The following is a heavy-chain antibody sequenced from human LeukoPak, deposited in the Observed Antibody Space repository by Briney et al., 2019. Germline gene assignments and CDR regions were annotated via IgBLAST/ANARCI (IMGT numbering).Heavy chain of an antibody. CDR1: GLFFSTSG. Sequence: GGSLRLSCTASGLFFSTSGMHWVRQAPGKGLEWVAFIKRDETERWTLDSVKGRFTISRDNSKNTLYLEMNTLRTEDTAVYYCVRDVLFAVGDSFDIWGQGTMVTVS. D-gene: IGHD3-10*02. CDR3: VRDVLFAVGDSFDI. V-gene: IGHV3-30*19. CDR2: IKRDETER. J-gene: IGHJ3*02.